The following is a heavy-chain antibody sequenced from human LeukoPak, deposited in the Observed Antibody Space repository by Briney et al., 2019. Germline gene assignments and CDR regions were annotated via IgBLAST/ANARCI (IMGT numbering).Heavy chain of an antibody. CDR2: IGSSSSYT. CDR3: ARVNYYSDSSGYRYYFDY. J-gene: IGHJ4*02. V-gene: IGHV3-11*05. Sequence: GGSLRLSCAASGASGCIFSDHYMSWIRQAPGKGLEWVSYIGSSSSYTNYADSVKGRFIISRDNAKNSLYLQMNSLRAEDTAVYYCARVNYYSDSSGYRYYFDYWGQGTLVTVSS. CDR1: GCIFSDHY. D-gene: IGHD3-22*01.